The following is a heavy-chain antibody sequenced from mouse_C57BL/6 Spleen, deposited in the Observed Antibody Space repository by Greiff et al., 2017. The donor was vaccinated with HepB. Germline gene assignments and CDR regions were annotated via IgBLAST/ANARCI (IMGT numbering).Heavy chain of an antibody. CDR2: FYPGSGSI. CDR3: ARHRGLECYGSPFFDY. J-gene: IGHJ2*01. CDR1: GYTFTEYT. V-gene: IGHV1-62-2*01. Sequence: VQLQQSGAELVKPGASVKLSCKASGYTFTEYTIHWVKQRSGQGLEWIGWFYPGSGSIKYNEKFKDKATLTADKSSSTAYMELSRWTSEDSAVDFCARHRGLECYGSPFFDYWGQGTTLTVSS. D-gene: IGHD1-1*01.